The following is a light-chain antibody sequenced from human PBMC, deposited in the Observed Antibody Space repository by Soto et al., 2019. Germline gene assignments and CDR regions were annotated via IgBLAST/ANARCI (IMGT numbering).Light chain of an antibody. CDR2: GAS. J-gene: IGKJ4*01. CDR3: QHYNNLWG. CDR1: QSVRSN. V-gene: IGKV3-15*01. Sequence: EIVMTQSPATLSVSPGGRVPLSCRASQSVRSNLAWYQQKPGQVPRVLIYGASTKAIGIPDRFSGSGSGTEFTLTISSLQSEDFAVYYCQHYNNLWGFGGGTKVEIK.